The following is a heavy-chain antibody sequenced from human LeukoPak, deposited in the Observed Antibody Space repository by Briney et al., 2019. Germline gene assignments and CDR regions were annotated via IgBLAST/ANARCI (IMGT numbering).Heavy chain of an antibody. CDR2: ISGSGGST. J-gene: IGHJ6*02. CDR1: GFTFSSYA. D-gene: IGHD3-10*01. Sequence: GGSLRPSCAASGFTFSSYAMSWVRQAPGKGLEWVSAISGSGGSTYYADSVKGRFTISRDNSKNTLYLQMNSLRAEDTAVYYCAKEMGFGEPYYYGMDVWGQGTTVTVSS. CDR3: AKEMGFGEPYYYGMDV. V-gene: IGHV3-23*01.